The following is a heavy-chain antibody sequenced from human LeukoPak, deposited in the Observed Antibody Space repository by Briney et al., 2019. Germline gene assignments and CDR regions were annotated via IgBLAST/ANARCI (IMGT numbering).Heavy chain of an antibody. CDR2: INHSGST. CDR1: GGSFSGYY. V-gene: IGHV4-34*01. Sequence: SETPSLTCAVYGGSFSGYYWSWIRQPPGKGLEWIGEINHSGSTNYNPSLKSRVTISVDTSKNQFSLKLSSVTAADTAVYYCARGSVVVVAATVFDYWGQGTLVTVSS. J-gene: IGHJ4*02. D-gene: IGHD2-15*01. CDR3: ARGSVVVVAATVFDY.